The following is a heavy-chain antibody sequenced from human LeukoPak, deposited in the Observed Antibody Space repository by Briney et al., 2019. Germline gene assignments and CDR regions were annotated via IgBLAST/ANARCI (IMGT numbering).Heavy chain of an antibody. V-gene: IGHV4-59*08. J-gene: IGHJ5*02. CDR3: ARQGNYDRSLSWFDP. CDR1: GGSISSYY. Sequence: SETLSLTCTVSGGSISSYYWSWIPQPPGKGLEWIGHIYNSDSTKYNPSLKSRVTISVDTSKNQFSLKLGSVAAADTAMYYCARQGNYDRSLSWFDPWGQGTLVTVSS. D-gene: IGHD3-22*01. CDR2: IYNSDST.